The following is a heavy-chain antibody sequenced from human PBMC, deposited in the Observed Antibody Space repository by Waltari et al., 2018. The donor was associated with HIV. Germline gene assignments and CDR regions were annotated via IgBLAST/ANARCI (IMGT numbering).Heavy chain of an antibody. CDR2: IKPNSGGT. Sequence: QVQLVQSGAEVKKPGASVKVSCKASGYTFTGYYMHWVRQATGQGLEWMGGIKPNSGGTNYAQKIQGRVTMTRDTSISTADMELSRLRSDETAVYYCARGYYYDSDYWGQGTLVTVSS. V-gene: IGHV1-2*02. CDR1: GYTFTGYY. J-gene: IGHJ4*02. CDR3: ARGYYYDSDY. D-gene: IGHD3-22*01.